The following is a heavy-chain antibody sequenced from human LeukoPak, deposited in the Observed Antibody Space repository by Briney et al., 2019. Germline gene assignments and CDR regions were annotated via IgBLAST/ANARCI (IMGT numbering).Heavy chain of an antibody. CDR3: AKGCSTTCYSTYDI. D-gene: IGHD2-2*02. V-gene: IGHV3-23*01. Sequence: GGSLILSCAASRFTFSSYAMTWVRQAPGKGLEWVSSISGSGGSTYHADSVKGWFTISRDNSKNTLYLQMSSLRAEDTAVYYCAKGCSTTCYSTYDIWGQGTMVTVSS. J-gene: IGHJ3*02. CDR1: RFTFSSYA. CDR2: ISGSGGST.